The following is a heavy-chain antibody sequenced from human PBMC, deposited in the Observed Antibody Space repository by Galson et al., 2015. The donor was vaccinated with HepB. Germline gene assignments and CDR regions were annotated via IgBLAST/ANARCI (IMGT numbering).Heavy chain of an antibody. V-gene: IGHV3-21*01. CDR1: GFTFSSYS. J-gene: IGHJ2*01. CDR2: ISSSSSYI. D-gene: IGHD6-6*01. Sequence: SLRLSCAASGFTFSSYSTNWVRQAPGKGLEWVSSISSSSSYIYYADSVKGRFTISRDNAKNSLYLQMNSLRAEDTAVYYCATASIAARQRYFDLWGRGTLVTVSS. CDR3: ATASIAARQRYFDL.